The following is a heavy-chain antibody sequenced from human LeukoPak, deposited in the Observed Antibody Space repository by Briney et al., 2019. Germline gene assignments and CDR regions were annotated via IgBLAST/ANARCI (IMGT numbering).Heavy chain of an antibody. D-gene: IGHD4-17*01. V-gene: IGHV3-23*01. CDR1: GFTFNSFA. CDR3: AKDLYSVTTLTLDS. J-gene: IGHJ4*02. Sequence: PGGSLRLSCVASGFTFNSFAMSWVRQAPGKGLEWLTTITGSSGTIYYADSVKGRFTVSRDNSKHTVFLQMTRQRAEHTAVYSCAKDLYSVTTLTLDSWGQGTLDAVSS. CDR2: ITGSSGTI.